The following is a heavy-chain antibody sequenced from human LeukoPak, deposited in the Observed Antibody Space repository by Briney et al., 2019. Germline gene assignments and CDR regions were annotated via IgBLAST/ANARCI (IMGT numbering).Heavy chain of an antibody. V-gene: IGHV5-51*01. CDR1: GYSFTSYW. CDR3: ASAVDTARYYFDY. J-gene: IGHJ4*02. Sequence: GESLKISCKGSGYSFTSYWIGWVRQMPGKGLEWMGIIYPGDSDTRYSPSFQGQVTISADKSISTAYLQWSSLKASDTAMYYCASAVDTARYYFDYWGLGTLVTVSS. CDR2: IYPGDSDT. D-gene: IGHD5-18*01.